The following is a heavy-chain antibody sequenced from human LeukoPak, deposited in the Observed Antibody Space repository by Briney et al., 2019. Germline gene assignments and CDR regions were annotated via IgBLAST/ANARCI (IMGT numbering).Heavy chain of an antibody. CDR3: ARLRNQVSDY. CDR1: GGSISSSSYY. Sequence: TSETLSLTCTVSGGSISSSSYYWGWIRQPPGKGLEWIGSIYYSGSTYYNPSLKSRVTISVDTSKNQFSLKLSSVTAADTAVYYCARLRNQVSDYWGQGTLVTVSS. J-gene: IGHJ4*02. V-gene: IGHV4-39*01. CDR2: IYYSGST. D-gene: IGHD1-14*01.